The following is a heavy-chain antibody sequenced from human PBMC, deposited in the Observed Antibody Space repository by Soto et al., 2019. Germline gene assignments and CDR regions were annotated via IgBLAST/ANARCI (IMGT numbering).Heavy chain of an antibody. CDR1: GFSLSTSGVG. Sequence: QITLKESGPTLVKPTQTLTLTCTFSGFSLSTSGVGVGWIRQPPGKALEWLALIYWDDDKRYSPSLKSRLTITKDTSKNQLALTITNMDPVDTATYYCAHRPEALEGGYAFDFDYWGQGTLVTVSS. J-gene: IGHJ4*02. CDR2: IYWDDDK. D-gene: IGHD5-12*01. CDR3: AHRPEALEGGYAFDFDY. V-gene: IGHV2-5*02.